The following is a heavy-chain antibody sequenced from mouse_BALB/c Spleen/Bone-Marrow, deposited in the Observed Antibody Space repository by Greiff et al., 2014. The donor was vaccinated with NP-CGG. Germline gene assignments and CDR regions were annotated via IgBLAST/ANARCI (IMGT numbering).Heavy chain of an antibody. Sequence: VKLMESGPELVRPGVSVKISCKGSGYTFTDYAMHWVKQSHAKSLEWIGVISTYSGNTNYNQKFKGKATMTVDESSSTAYMELARLTSEDSAIYYCARWYNWDAFAYWGQGTLVTVSA. V-gene: IGHV1-67*01. D-gene: IGHD4-1*01. J-gene: IGHJ3*01. CDR3: ARWYNWDAFAY. CDR1: GYTFTDYA. CDR2: ISTYSGNT.